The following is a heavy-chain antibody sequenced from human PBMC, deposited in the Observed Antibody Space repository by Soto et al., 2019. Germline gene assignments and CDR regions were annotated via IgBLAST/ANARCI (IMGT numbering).Heavy chain of an antibody. V-gene: IGHV1-3*01. Sequence: VKIACRVTGYTVTNNIIDLVRSATGQRLEWMGWINAANGNTKYSQKFQGRVTITRDTSASTAYMELSSLRSEDTAVYYCAIDQGRCSGGSCWGYFDYPGQGPLGTGSS. CDR1: GYTVTNNI. J-gene: IGHJ4*02. CDR2: INAANGNT. CDR3: AIDQGRCSGGSCWGYFDY. D-gene: IGHD2-15*01.